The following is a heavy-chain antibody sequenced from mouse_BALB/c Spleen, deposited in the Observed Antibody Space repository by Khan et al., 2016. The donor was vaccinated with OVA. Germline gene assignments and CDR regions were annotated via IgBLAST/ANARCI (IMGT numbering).Heavy chain of an antibody. J-gene: IGHJ4*01. Sequence: EVQLVESGGGLVQPGGSRKLSCAASGFTFSTFGMHWVRQAPEKGLEWVAYISSGSRTIFYADTVKGRFTISRDNPKNNLFLQMTSLRSEDTAMYYCARSTTVVARAMDYWGQGTSVTVSS. D-gene: IGHD1-1*01. CDR1: GFTFSTFG. CDR2: ISSGSRTI. V-gene: IGHV5-17*02. CDR3: ARSTTVVARAMDY.